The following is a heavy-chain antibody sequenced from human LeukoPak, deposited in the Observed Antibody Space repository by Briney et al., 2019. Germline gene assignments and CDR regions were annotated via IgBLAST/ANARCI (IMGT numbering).Heavy chain of an antibody. CDR3: ARDLSGGRGRRDY. J-gene: IGHJ4*02. D-gene: IGHD1-26*01. V-gene: IGHV3-21*01. Sequence: KAGGSLRLSCAASGFTFNNYNMNWVRQAPGKALEWVSSITSSGTYIFYADSVKGRFTISRDNAKNSLYLQMNSLRAEDTAVYYCARDLSGGRGRRDYWGQGTLVTVSS. CDR1: GFTFNNYN. CDR2: ITSSGTYI.